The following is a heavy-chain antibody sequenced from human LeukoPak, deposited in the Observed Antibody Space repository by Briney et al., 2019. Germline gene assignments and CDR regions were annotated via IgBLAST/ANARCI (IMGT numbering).Heavy chain of an antibody. CDR3: ASAQHYYGSGSYPYYYMDV. CDR1: GFTFSSYW. V-gene: IGHV3-7*01. CDR2: IKQDGSEK. Sequence: GGSLRLSCAASGFTFSSYWMSWVRQAPGKGLEWVANIKQDGSEKYDVDSVKGRFTISRDNAKNSLYLQMNSLRAEDTAVYYCASAQHYYGSGSYPYYYMDVWGKGTTVTISS. J-gene: IGHJ6*03. D-gene: IGHD3-10*01.